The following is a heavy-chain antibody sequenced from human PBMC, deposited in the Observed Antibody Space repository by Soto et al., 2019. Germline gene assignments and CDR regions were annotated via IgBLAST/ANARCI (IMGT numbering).Heavy chain of an antibody. CDR1: GYTFTGYY. V-gene: IGHV1-2*02. J-gene: IGHJ5*02. CDR3: ARGAVVVPAAIRIVNWFDH. CDR2: INPNSGGT. Sequence: VASVKVSCKASGYTFTGYYMHWVRQAPGQGLEWMGWINPNSGGTTYAQKFQGRVTMTRDTSISTAYMELGRLRSEDTAVYYGARGAVVVPAAIRIVNWFDHWGQGTLVTVSS. D-gene: IGHD2-2*02.